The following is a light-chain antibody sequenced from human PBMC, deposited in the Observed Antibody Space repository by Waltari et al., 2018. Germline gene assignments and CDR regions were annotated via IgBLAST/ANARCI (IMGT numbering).Light chain of an antibody. CDR2: AAS. Sequence: DIKMTQSPSSLSASVGDRITITCRASQDIRSYLAWYQQRPGKIPKLPIYAASTLQSGVPSRFSGSGSGTDFTLTISSLQPEDVATYYCHKYNSAPFTFGPGTKVDFK. CDR1: QDIRSY. J-gene: IGKJ3*01. V-gene: IGKV1-27*01. CDR3: HKYNSAPFT.